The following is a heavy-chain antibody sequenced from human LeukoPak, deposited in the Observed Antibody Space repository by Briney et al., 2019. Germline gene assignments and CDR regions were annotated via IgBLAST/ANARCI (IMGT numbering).Heavy chain of an antibody. CDR1: GFTFSTYW. J-gene: IGHJ4*02. D-gene: IGHD4-17*01. CDR2: ISGGGGSA. Sequence: AGGSLRLSCAASGFTFSTYWMTWVRQAPGKGLEWASGISGGGGSAYYADSVKGRFTISRDNSKNTVYLQMNSLRADDTAVYYCARVPHYGDSVYYFDYWGQGTLVTVSS. CDR3: ARVPHYGDSVYYFDY. V-gene: IGHV3-23*01.